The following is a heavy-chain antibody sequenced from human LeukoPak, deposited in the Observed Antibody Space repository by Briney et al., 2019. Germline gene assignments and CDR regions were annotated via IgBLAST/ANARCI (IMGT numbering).Heavy chain of an antibody. D-gene: IGHD2-15*01. J-gene: IGHJ3*02. V-gene: IGHV4-38-2*02. CDR2: IYHSGST. CDR3: ARDVGYCSGGSCYRVDAFDI. Sequence: SETLSLTCTVSGYSISSGYYWGWIRQPPGKGLEWIGSIYHSGSTYYNPSLKSRVTISVDTSKDQFSLKLSSVTAADTAVYYCARDVGYCSGGSCYRVDAFDIWGQGTMVTVSS. CDR1: GYSISSGYY.